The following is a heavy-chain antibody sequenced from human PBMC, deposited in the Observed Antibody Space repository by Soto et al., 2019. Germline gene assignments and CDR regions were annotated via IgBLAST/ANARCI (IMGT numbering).Heavy chain of an antibody. D-gene: IGHD2-2*02. J-gene: IGHJ5*02. CDR1: GFTFSNAW. V-gene: IGHV3-15*07. Sequence: GSLRLSCAASGFTFSNAWMSWVRQAPVKGLEWVGRIKSKIDGGTTDYAAPVKGRFTISRDDSKNTLYLQMNSLKTEDTAVYYCITVSSPYTLTLNCFDPWGQGTLVTVSS. CDR3: ITVSSPYTLTLNCFDP. CDR2: IKSKIDGGTT.